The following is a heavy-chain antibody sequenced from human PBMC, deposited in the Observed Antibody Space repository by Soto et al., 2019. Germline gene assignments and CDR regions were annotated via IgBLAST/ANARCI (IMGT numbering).Heavy chain of an antibody. J-gene: IGHJ3*02. CDR2: INHSGST. CDR1: GGSFSGYY. V-gene: IGHV4-34*01. CDR3: ARGPTASSGSKGDAFDI. Sequence: SETLSLTCAVYGGSFSGYYWNWIRQPPGKGLEWIGEINHSGSTNYNPSLMSRVTISVDTSKNHFSLKLSSVTAADTAVYYCARGPTASSGSKGDAFDIWGQGTMVTVSS. D-gene: IGHD6-19*01.